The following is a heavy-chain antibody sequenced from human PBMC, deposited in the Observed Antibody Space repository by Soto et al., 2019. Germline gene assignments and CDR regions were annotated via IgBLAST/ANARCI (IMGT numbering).Heavy chain of an antibody. J-gene: IGHJ4*02. CDR1: GFSFSKYW. CDR3: AREFN. CDR2: IKPDATEK. Sequence: GGSPRLSCAGSGFSFSKYWMSWVRQAPGKGLEWVANIKPDATEKYYVDSVKGRFTISRDNAKNSLFLQMTSLRAEDTAVYYCAREFNWGQGTLVTVSS. V-gene: IGHV3-7*01.